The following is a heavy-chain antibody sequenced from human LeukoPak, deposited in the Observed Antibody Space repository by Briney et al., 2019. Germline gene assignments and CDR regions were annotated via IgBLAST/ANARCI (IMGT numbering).Heavy chain of an antibody. J-gene: IGHJ6*03. Sequence: GASVKVSCKASRYTFTSYDINWVRQATGQGLEWMGWMNPNSGNTGYAQKFQARVTMTSNTTISTAYIELSSLRSEDTAVYYCARTGGYSYGGYYYYYYMDVWGKGTTVTV. D-gene: IGHD5-18*01. CDR3: ARTGGYSYGGYYYYYYMDV. CDR2: MNPNSGNT. CDR1: RYTFTSYD. V-gene: IGHV1-8*01.